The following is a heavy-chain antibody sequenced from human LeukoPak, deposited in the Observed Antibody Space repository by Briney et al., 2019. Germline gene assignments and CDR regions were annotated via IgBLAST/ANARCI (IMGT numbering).Heavy chain of an antibody. Sequence: GGSLRLSCAASGFTFSSYEMNWVRQAPGKGLEWVSYISSSGSTIYYADSVKGRFTISRDNAKNSLYLQMNSLRAEDTAVYYCARDGSGYDSYYYGMDVWGQGTTVTVSS. V-gene: IGHV3-48*03. CDR2: ISSSGSTI. J-gene: IGHJ6*02. CDR1: GFTFSSYE. CDR3: ARDGSGYDSYYYGMDV. D-gene: IGHD5-12*01.